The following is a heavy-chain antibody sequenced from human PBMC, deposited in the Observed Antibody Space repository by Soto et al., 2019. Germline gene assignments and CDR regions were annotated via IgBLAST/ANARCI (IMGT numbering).Heavy chain of an antibody. CDR2: ISAYNGNT. Sequence: SVKVSCKSSGYTFTGYGISWLRQAPGQGLEWRGWISAYNGNTNYAQKLQGRVTMTTDTSTSTAYMELRRLSSDDTAVYYCARDGMIVVVITLYYYGMDVWGQGTTVTVSS. CDR3: ARDGMIVVVITLYYYGMDV. CDR1: GYTFTGYG. D-gene: IGHD3-22*01. J-gene: IGHJ6*02. V-gene: IGHV1-18*04.